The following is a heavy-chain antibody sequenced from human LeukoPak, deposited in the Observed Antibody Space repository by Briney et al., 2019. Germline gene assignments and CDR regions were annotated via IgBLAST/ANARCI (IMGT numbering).Heavy chain of an antibody. Sequence: ASVKVSCTASGYTFTSYDINWVRQATGQGLEWMGWMNPNSGNTGYAQKFQGRVTMTRNTSISTAYMELSSLRSDDTAVYYCARESYYGCDYWGQGTLVTVSS. D-gene: IGHD4-17*01. V-gene: IGHV1-8*01. J-gene: IGHJ4*02. CDR3: ARESYYGCDY. CDR1: GYTFTSYD. CDR2: MNPNSGNT.